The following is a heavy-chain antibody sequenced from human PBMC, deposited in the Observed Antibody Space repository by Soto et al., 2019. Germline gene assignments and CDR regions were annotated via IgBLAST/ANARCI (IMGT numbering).Heavy chain of an antibody. CDR2: FLASGGNT. CDR1: GYSFFIYY. J-gene: IGHJ4*02. D-gene: IGHD3-3*02. V-gene: IGHV1-46*01. Sequence: ASVKVSCKASGYSFFIYYIHCVRQSPGQGLEWMGRFLASGGNTFYAQRFRGRVSMTRDTSSTNTVSLELTSLTSDDTAVYYCARGGATIFGVIDSWGQGTRVTVSS. CDR3: ARGGATIFGVIDS.